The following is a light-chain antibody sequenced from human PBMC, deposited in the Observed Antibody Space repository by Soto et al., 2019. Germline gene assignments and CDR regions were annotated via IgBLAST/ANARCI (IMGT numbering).Light chain of an antibody. CDR1: QNIINY. CDR2: VAS. V-gene: IGKV1-39*01. Sequence: DIQMTQSPSSLSASVGDRVTITCRASQNIINYLNWYQQKPGKAPQLLIYVASRLESGVPSRFSGSGSGTDFTHTISSLQPEDFATYYCQQSYNAPITFGQGTRLDI. J-gene: IGKJ5*01. CDR3: QQSYNAPIT.